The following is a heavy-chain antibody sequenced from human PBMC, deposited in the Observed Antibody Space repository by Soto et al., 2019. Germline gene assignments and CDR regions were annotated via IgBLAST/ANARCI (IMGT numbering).Heavy chain of an antibody. CDR2: IPYDGTKK. V-gene: IGHV3-30*18. CDR3: AKDLSVIATVNYFDS. D-gene: IGHD4-17*01. J-gene: IGHJ4*02. Sequence: QVQLVESGGGVVQPGRSLRLSCTASGFTFSDYGMHWVRQAPGKGLEWVAVIPYDGTKKYYADSVKGRFTISRDNSKNPLYLQMNSLSAEDTAVYYCAKDLSVIATVNYFDSWGQGTLVTVSS. CDR1: GFTFSDYG.